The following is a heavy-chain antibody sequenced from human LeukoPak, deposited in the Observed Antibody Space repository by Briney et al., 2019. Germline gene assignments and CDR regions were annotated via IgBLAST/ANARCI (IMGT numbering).Heavy chain of an antibody. D-gene: IGHD3-9*01. CDR2: IRYDGSNK. CDR1: GFTFSSYG. V-gene: IGHV3-30*02. Sequence: GGSLRLSCAASGFTFSSYGMHWVRQAPGKGLEWVAFIRYDGSNKYYADSVKGRFTISRDNAKNSLYLQMNSLRAEDTAVYYCARLRYYGMDVWGQGTTVTVSS. CDR3: ARLRYYGMDV. J-gene: IGHJ6*02.